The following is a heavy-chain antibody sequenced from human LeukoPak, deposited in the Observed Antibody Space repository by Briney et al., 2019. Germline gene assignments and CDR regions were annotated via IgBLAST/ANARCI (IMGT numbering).Heavy chain of an antibody. CDR2: MSSTDGTT. V-gene: IGHV3-23*01. CDR1: GFTFSNFA. D-gene: IGHD1-26*01. Sequence: QARGSLRLSCAASGFTFSNFAMTWVRQAPGKGLEWVSTMSSTDGTTFYADTVKGRFTISRDNSKNILYLQMNNLRAEDTAVYHCAKRGARGSYYFDYWGQGTLVTVSS. J-gene: IGHJ4*02. CDR3: AKRGARGSYYFDY.